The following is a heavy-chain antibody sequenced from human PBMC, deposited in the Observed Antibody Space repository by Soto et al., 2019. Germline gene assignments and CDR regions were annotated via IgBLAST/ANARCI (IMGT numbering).Heavy chain of an antibody. CDR1: GFTFSSYA. V-gene: IGHV3-23*01. J-gene: IGHJ4*02. D-gene: IGHD5-12*01. CDR3: IASVDDTFLDH. Sequence: EVQLLESGGGLVQPGGSLRLSCAASGFTFSSYAMSWVRQAPGKGLEWVSAISGSGGSTYYADSVKGRFTISRDESKNTAYLQMNSLKTEDTAVYYCIASVDDTFLDHWAQGSLVTVSS. CDR2: ISGSGGST.